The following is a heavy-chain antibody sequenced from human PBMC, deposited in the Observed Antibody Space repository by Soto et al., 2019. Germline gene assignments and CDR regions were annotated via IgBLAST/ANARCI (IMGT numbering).Heavy chain of an antibody. Sequence: QVQLVQSGAEVKQPGASVKVSCKASGYTFTGFHIHWVRQAPGQGLEWMGWINPNGGGRNYEQKVQGWVTMTRDPSISTGYMELSRLKSDDTAVNYGARWSVGPTTDIDHWGQGTLVTLSS. CDR3: ARWSVGPTTDIDH. V-gene: IGHV1-2*04. CDR1: GYTFTGFH. CDR2: INPNGGGR. J-gene: IGHJ4*02. D-gene: IGHD5-12*01.